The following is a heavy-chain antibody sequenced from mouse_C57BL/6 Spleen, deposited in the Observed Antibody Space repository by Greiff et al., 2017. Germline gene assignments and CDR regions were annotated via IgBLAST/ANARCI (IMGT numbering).Heavy chain of an antibody. J-gene: IGHJ2*01. CDR2: IEPSDSYT. CDR1: GYTFTSYW. CDR3: ARRYGSSPYYFDY. D-gene: IGHD1-1*01. V-gene: IGHV1-59*01. Sequence: VQLQQPGAELVRPGTSVKLSCKASGYTFTSYWMHWVKQRPGQGLEWIGVIEPSDSYTNYNQKFKGKATLTVDTSSSTAYMQLSSLTSEDSAVYYCARRYGSSPYYFDYWGQGTTLTVSS.